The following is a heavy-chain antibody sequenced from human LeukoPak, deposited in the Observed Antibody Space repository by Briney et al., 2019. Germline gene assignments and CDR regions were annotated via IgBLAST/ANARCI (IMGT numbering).Heavy chain of an antibody. CDR2: ISSSSSYI. Sequence: GGSLRLSCAASGFTFSCYSMNWVRQAPGKGLEWVSSISSSSSYIYYADSVKGRFTISRDNAKNSLYLQMNSLRAEDTAVYYCARAVAGTGDYWGQGTLVTVSS. D-gene: IGHD6-19*01. J-gene: IGHJ4*02. CDR1: GFTFSCYS. CDR3: ARAVAGTGDY. V-gene: IGHV3-21*01.